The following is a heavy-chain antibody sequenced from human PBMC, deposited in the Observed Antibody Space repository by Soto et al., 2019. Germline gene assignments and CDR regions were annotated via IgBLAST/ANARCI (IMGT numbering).Heavy chain of an antibody. CDR1: GFTFNNYA. Sequence: EVQLLESGGGLVQPGGSLRLSCAASGFTFNNYAMNWVRQAPGKGLEWVSSISGSGGSTYYADAVKGRFTIARDNSKTTLYLQMNSLRDEDTAVYYCAKGALGRSSWYDFDYWGQGTMVTVSS. V-gene: IGHV3-23*01. CDR3: AKGALGRSSWYDFDY. CDR2: ISGSGGST. J-gene: IGHJ4*02. D-gene: IGHD6-13*01.